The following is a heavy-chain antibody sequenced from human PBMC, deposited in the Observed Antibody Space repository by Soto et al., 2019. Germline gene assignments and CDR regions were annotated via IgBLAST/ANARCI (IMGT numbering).Heavy chain of an antibody. CDR2: IYYSGST. Sequence: PSETLSLTCTVLGSSISRYYWSWIRQPPGKGLEWIGYIYYSGSTNYNPSLKSRVTISVDTSKNQFSLKLSSVTAADTAVYYCARRWGDAFDIWGQGTMVT. CDR3: ARRWGDAFDI. J-gene: IGHJ3*02. D-gene: IGHD3-16*01. CDR1: GSSISRYY. V-gene: IGHV4-59*08.